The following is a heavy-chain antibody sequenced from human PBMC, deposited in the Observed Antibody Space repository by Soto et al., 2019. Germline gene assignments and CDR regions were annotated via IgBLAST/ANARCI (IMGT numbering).Heavy chain of an antibody. J-gene: IGHJ6*03. D-gene: IGHD3-22*01. CDR1: GGSISSYY. CDR3: ARHGFYPSSGYYMDV. Sequence: SETLSLTCTVSGGSISSYYWSWIRQPPGKGLEWIGYIYYSGSTNYNPSLKSRVTISVDTSKNQFSLKLSSVTAADTAVYYCARHGFYPSSGYYMDVWGKGTTVTV. CDR2: IYYSGST. V-gene: IGHV4-59*08.